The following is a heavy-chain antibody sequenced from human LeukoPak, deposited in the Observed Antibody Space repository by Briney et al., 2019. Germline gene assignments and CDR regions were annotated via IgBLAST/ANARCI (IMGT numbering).Heavy chain of an antibody. Sequence: PGGSLRLSCAASGFTFSSYSMNWVRQAPGKGVEWVSSISSSSSYIYYADSVKGRFTISRDNAKNSLYLQMNSLRAEDTAVYYCARDRVPSGSYSYYYYGMDVWGKGTTVTVSS. CDR1: GFTFSSYS. CDR2: ISSSSSYI. D-gene: IGHD3-10*01. V-gene: IGHV3-21*01. CDR3: ARDRVPSGSYSYYYYGMDV. J-gene: IGHJ6*04.